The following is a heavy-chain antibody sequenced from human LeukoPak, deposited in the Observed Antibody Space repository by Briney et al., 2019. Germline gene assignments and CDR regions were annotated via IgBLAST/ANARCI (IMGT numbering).Heavy chain of an antibody. J-gene: IGHJ6*02. D-gene: IGHD6-19*01. CDR2: ISSSSSYI. V-gene: IGHV3-21*01. CDR1: RFTFSSYS. CDR3: AAVAGDYYYYGMDV. Sequence: GGSLRLSCAASRFTFSSYSMNWVRQAPGKGLEWVSSISSSSSYIYYADSVKGRFTISRDNAKNSLYLQMNSLRAEDTAVYYCAAVAGDYYYYGMDVWGQGTTVTVSS.